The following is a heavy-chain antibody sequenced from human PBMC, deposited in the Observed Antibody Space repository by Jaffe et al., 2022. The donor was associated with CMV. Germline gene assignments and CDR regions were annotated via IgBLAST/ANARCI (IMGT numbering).Heavy chain of an antibody. Sequence: EVQLVESGGGLVQPGGSLRLSCAASGFTFSSYWMSWVRQAPGKGLEWVANIKQDGSEKYYVDSVKGRFTISRDNAKNSLYLQMNSLRAEDTAVYYCASIPDDYGDYAQYFQHWGQGTLVTVSS. J-gene: IGHJ1*01. CDR2: IKQDGSEK. CDR1: GFTFSSYW. V-gene: IGHV3-7*01. D-gene: IGHD4-17*01. CDR3: ASIPDDYGDYAQYFQH.